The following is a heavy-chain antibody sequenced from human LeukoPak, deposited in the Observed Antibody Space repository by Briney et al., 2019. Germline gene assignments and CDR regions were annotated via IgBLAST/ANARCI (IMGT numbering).Heavy chain of an antibody. Sequence: GGSLRLSCAASSFDFIGTWMTWVRQAPGNGLEWVGRIKSNSAGGTADYAAPVQGRFTISRDDSKDTLYLQMNSLKTEDTAVYYCVAVASHYLRGGTCHYYIYWGQGTLVTVSS. J-gene: IGHJ4*02. D-gene: IGHD2-15*01. CDR1: SFDFIGTW. V-gene: IGHV3-15*01. CDR2: IKSNSAGGTA. CDR3: VAVASHYLRGGTCHYYIY.